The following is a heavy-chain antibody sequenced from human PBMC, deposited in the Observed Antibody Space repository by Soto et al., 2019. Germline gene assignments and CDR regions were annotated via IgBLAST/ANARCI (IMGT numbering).Heavy chain of an antibody. Sequence: QVQLVQSGAEVKKPGSSVKVSCKASGGTFSSYTISWVRQAPGQGLEWMGRIIPILGIANYAQKFQGRVTITADKATSTAYMELSSRRSEDTAVYYCARDTPYGSGSYYYYYYGMDVWGQGTTVTVSS. D-gene: IGHD3-10*01. CDR1: GGTFSSYT. V-gene: IGHV1-69*08. J-gene: IGHJ6*02. CDR2: IIPILGIA. CDR3: ARDTPYGSGSYYYYYYGMDV.